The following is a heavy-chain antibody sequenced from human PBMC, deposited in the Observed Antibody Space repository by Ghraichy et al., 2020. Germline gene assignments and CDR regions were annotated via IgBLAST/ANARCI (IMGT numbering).Heavy chain of an antibody. Sequence: SQTLSLTCTVSGGSISNYYWNWIRQPPGKGLEWIGNINDRGNINYNPSLKSRVTISVDTSKNQFSLKLSSVTAADTAVYYCARRENYARSFLDYWGQGLLVTVSS. D-gene: IGHD1-7*01. CDR3: ARRENYARSFLDY. CDR2: INDRGNI. V-gene: IGHV4-59*08. CDR1: GGSISNYY. J-gene: IGHJ4*02.